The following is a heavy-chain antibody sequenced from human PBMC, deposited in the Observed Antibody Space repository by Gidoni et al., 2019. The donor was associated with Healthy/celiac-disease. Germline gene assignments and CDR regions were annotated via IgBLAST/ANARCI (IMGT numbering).Heavy chain of an antibody. CDR1: GLPFSDYY. Sequence: QVQLGESGGGLVTPGGSLRLACAAAGLPFSDYYMSWIRQAPGKGLEWVSYISIISSHTNYADSVKGRFTISRDNAKNSLYLQMISLRVEDTAVYYCARRDCITTSCYSDYWGQGTLVTVSS. V-gene: IGHV3-11*05. CDR3: ARRDCITTSCYSDY. J-gene: IGHJ4*02. CDR2: ISIISSHT. D-gene: IGHD2-2*01.